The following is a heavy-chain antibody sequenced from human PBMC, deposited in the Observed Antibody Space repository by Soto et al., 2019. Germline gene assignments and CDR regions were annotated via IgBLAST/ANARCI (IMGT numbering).Heavy chain of an antibody. J-gene: IGHJ4*02. D-gene: IGHD6-13*01. CDR3: AKHGPSIAAAGPDFRALYY. CDR2: IDPSDSYT. Sequence: GESLKISCKGSGYSFTSYWISWVRQMPGKGLEWMGRIDPSDSYTNYSPSFQGHVTISADKSISTAYLQWSSLKASDTAMYYCAKHGPSIAAAGPDFRALYYWGQGTLVTVSS. CDR1: GYSFTSYW. V-gene: IGHV5-10-1*01.